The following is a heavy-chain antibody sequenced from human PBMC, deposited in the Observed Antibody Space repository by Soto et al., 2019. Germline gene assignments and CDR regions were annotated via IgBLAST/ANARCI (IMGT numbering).Heavy chain of an antibody. D-gene: IGHD3-22*01. V-gene: IGHV4-59*01. CDR3: ARIPTSRSGYEYYYYGMDV. Sequence: QVQLQESGPGLVKPSETLSLTCTVSGGSISSYYWSWIRQPPGKGLEWIGYIYYSGSTNYNPSLKSRVTLSVDTSKNQFSLKLSSVTAADTAVYYCARIPTSRSGYEYYYYGMDVWGQGTTVTVSS. CDR1: GGSISSYY. J-gene: IGHJ6*02. CDR2: IYYSGST.